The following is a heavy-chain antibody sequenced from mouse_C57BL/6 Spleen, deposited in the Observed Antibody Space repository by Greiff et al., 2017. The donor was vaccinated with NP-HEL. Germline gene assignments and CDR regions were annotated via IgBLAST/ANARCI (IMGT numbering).Heavy chain of an antibody. CDR3: AIFYYGSSYWYFDV. J-gene: IGHJ1*03. D-gene: IGHD1-1*01. V-gene: IGHV1-74*01. CDR2: IHPSDSDT. Sequence: QVQLKQPGAELVKPGASVKVSCKASGYTFTSYWMHWVKLRPGQGLEWIGRIHPSDSDTNYNQKFKGKATLTVDKSSSTAYMQLSSLTSEDSAVYYCAIFYYGSSYWYFDVWGTGTTVTVSS. CDR1: GYTFTSYW.